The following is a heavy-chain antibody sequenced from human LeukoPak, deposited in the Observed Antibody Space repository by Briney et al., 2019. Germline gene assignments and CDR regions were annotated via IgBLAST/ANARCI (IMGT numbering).Heavy chain of an antibody. CDR2: ISYDGSNK. J-gene: IGHJ4*02. CDR1: GFTFSSNG. V-gene: IGHV3-30*18. CDR3: AKGMHGSGSYYPYYFDY. Sequence: PGRSLRLSCAASGFTFSSNGMHWVRQAPGKGLEWVAVISYDGSNKYYADSVKGRFTISRDNSKNTLYLQMNSLRAEDTAVYYCAKGMHGSGSYYPYYFDYWGQGTLVTVSS. D-gene: IGHD3-10*01.